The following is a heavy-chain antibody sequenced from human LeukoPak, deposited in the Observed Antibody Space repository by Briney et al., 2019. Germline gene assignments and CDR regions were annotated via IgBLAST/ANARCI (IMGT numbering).Heavy chain of an antibody. CDR1: GYTFTSYG. J-gene: IGHJ5*02. Sequence: ASVKVSCKASGYTFTSYGISWVRQAPGQGLEWMGWISAYNGNTNYAQKPQGRVTMTTDTSTSTAYMELRSLRSDDTAVYCCAREKSRGYSYGRTNWFDPWGQGTLVTVSS. D-gene: IGHD5-18*01. CDR3: AREKSRGYSYGRTNWFDP. CDR2: ISAYNGNT. V-gene: IGHV1-18*04.